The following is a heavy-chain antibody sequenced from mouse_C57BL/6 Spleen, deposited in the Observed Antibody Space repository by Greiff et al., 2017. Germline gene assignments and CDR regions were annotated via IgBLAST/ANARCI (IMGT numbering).Heavy chain of an antibody. CDR3: ARNSHYYGSSYDAMDY. V-gene: IGHV3-6*01. CDR2: ISYDGSN. CDR1: GYSITSGYY. Sequence: EVQLVESGPGLVKPSQSLSLTCSVTGYSITSGYYWNWIRQFPGNKLEWMGYISYDGSNNYNPSLKNRISITRDTSKNQFFLKLNSVTTEDTATYYCARNSHYYGSSYDAMDYWGQGTSVTVSS. J-gene: IGHJ4*01. D-gene: IGHD1-1*01.